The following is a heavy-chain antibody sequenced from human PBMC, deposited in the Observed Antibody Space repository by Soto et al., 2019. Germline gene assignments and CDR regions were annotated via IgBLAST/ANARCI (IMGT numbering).Heavy chain of an antibody. CDR2: ILYDGSST. CDR3: AREGLGFDWFSKPFAY. CDR1: GVTFRIYG. Sequence: HPGGSLRLSCAAFGVTFRIYGMHWVRQAQGKGLEWVAVILYDGSSTSYADSVKGRFTISRDNAKNTLYRQMNSLRAEDMAVYYCAREGLGFDWFSKPFAYWGQGTLVTVSS. J-gene: IGHJ4*02. D-gene: IGHD3-9*01. V-gene: IGHV3-74*01.